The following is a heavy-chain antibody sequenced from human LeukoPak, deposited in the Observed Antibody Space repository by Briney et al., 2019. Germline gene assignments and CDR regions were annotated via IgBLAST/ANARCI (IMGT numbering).Heavy chain of an antibody. Sequence: PSETLSLTCTVSGGSISSYSWSWIRQPAGKGLECMGYIYDSGSTNYNPSLKSRVAISVDKSKNQFSLKLSYVTAADTAVYYCARLSHYFDSSGYYYVRFFDYWGQGTLVTVSS. CDR3: ARLSHYFDSSGYYYVRFFDY. D-gene: IGHD3-22*01. J-gene: IGHJ4*02. CDR2: IYDSGST. V-gene: IGHV4-59*08. CDR1: GGSISSYS.